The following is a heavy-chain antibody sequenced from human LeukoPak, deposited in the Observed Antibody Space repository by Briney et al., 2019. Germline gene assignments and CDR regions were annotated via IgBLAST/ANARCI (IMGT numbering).Heavy chain of an antibody. CDR3: ASASESSGRPYDAFDI. J-gene: IGHJ3*02. V-gene: IGHV4-30-4*01. CDR1: GGFITRGEFY. D-gene: IGHD2-15*01. Sequence: PSETLSLTCTVSGGFITRGEFYWSWIRQSPGKGLEWIGYMDYSGTTYYNPSLKSRVSMSVDTSKNQFSLKLSSVTAADTAVYYCASASESSGRPYDAFDIWGQGTMVTVSS. CDR2: MDYSGTT.